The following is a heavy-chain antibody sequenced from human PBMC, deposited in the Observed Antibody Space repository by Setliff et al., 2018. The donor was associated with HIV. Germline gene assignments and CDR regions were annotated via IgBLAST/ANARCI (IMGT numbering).Heavy chain of an antibody. J-gene: IGHJ6*03. D-gene: IGHD2-21*02. CDR1: GASITSHN. V-gene: IGHV4-4*07. CDR2: IYTRGNT. Sequence: SETLSLTCSVSGASITSHNWSWIRQAAGKGLEWIGRIYTRGNTNYNPSLRSRVTMSVDTSKNQFSLKVTSVTAADTAVYYCTRDLWGDDYYYNNMDVWGKGTTVTSP. CDR3: TRDLWGDDYYYNNMDV.